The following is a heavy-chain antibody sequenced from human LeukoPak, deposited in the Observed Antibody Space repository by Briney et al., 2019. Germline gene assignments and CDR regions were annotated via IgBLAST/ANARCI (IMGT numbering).Heavy chain of an antibody. CDR3: ARGPSGSGHYYYMDV. Sequence: SVKVSCKASGGTFSSYAISWVRQAPGQGVEGMGRIIPIFGTANYAQKFQGRVTITTDESTSTAYMELTSLRSEDTAVYYCARGPSGSGHYYYMDVWGKGTTVTVSS. J-gene: IGHJ6*03. V-gene: IGHV1-69*05. CDR1: GGTFSSYA. D-gene: IGHD5-12*01. CDR2: IIPIFGTA.